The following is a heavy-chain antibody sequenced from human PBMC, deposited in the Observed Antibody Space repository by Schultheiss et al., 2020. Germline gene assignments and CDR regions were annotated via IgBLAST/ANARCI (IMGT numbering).Heavy chain of an antibody. Sequence: GGSLRLSCAASGFTVSSYYMSWVRQAPGKGLEWVSVTYSGGSTYYADSVQGRFTISRDNSKNTLYLQMKSLRAEDTAVYYCGRENINVEFWSGHGLDYWGQGTLVTVAS. CDR3: GRENINVEFWSGHGLDY. J-gene: IGHJ4*02. CDR1: GFTVSSYY. D-gene: IGHD3-3*01. V-gene: IGHV3-66*01. CDR2: TYSGGST.